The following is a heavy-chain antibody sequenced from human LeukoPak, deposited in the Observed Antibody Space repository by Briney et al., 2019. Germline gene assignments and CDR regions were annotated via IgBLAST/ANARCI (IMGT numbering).Heavy chain of an antibody. D-gene: IGHD3-10*01. CDR1: GGSVSSDNSY. CDR2: IYADGSS. V-gene: IGHV4-61*02. J-gene: IGHJ4*02. CDR3: ARGYYYRV. Sequence: SQTLSLTCTVSGGSVSSDNSYWNCIRQPAGKGLEWIGRIYADGSSTYNPSLRSRVTISVDSSKNQYSLRLTSMTAADTAVYYCARGYYYRVWGQGTLVTVSS.